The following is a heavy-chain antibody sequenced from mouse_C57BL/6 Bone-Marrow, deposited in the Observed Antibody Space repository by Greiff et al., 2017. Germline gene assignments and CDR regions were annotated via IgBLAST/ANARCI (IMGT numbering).Heavy chain of an antibody. V-gene: IGHV1-15*01. Sequence: QVQLQQSGAELVRPGASVTLSCKASGYTFTDYEMHWVKQTPVHGLEWIGAIDPETGGTAYNQKFKGKAILTADKSSSTAYMELRSLTSEDSAVYYCTKGLRSYYFDYWGQGTTLTGSS. CDR3: TKGLRSYYFDY. CDR1: GYTFTDYE. D-gene: IGHD3-2*02. CDR2: IDPETGGT. J-gene: IGHJ2*01.